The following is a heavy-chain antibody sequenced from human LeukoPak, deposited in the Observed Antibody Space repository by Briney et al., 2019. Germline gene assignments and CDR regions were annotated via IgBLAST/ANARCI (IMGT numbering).Heavy chain of an antibody. Sequence: PGGSLRLSCAASGFTFSSYAMHWVRQAPGKGLEWVAVISYDGSNNYYADSVKGRFTISRDNSKNTLYLQMNSLRAEDTAVYYCARASMEDFWSGYLHYYYYYGMDVWGQGTTVTVSS. CDR1: GFTFSSYA. D-gene: IGHD3-3*01. CDR3: ARASMEDFWSGYLHYYYYYGMDV. J-gene: IGHJ6*02. V-gene: IGHV3-30-3*01. CDR2: ISYDGSNN.